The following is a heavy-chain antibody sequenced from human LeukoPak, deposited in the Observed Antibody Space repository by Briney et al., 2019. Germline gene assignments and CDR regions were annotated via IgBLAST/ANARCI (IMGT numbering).Heavy chain of an antibody. Sequence: GGSLRLSCAASGFTFSSYSMNWVRQAPGKGLEWVSSISSSSSYIYYADSVKGRFTISRDNSKNTLYLQMNSLRAEDTAVYYCAKDISYYDSSGPFDYWGQGTLVTVSS. CDR2: ISSSSSYI. CDR3: AKDISYYDSSGPFDY. CDR1: GFTFSSYS. V-gene: IGHV3-21*04. J-gene: IGHJ4*02. D-gene: IGHD3-22*01.